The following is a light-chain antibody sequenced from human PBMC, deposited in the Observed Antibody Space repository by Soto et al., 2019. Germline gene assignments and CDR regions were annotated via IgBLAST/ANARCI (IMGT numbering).Light chain of an antibody. Sequence: DIRMTQSPSSLSASAGDRIAITCRAGQDISRYVNWYQQKPGKAPKLLIFAASSLQSGVPSRFSGSGSGTDFTLTINTLRPDDFATYYCQQSYNAPWTFGQGTKVDIK. CDR3: QQSYNAPWT. CDR1: QDISRY. J-gene: IGKJ1*01. CDR2: AAS. V-gene: IGKV1-39*01.